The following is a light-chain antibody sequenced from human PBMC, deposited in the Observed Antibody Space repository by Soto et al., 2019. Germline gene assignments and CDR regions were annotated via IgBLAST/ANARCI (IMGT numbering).Light chain of an antibody. J-gene: IGKJ4*01. CDR2: GAS. V-gene: IGKV3-20*01. CDR1: QSVGSTY. CDR3: QYYCTSVVT. Sequence: EIVLTQSPGTLSLSPGERATLSCRASQSVGSTYLAWYQQKPGQAPRLLIYGASTRATGIPDRFSGSGSGTDFTLTSSRLEAEDCALYYWQYYCTSVVTFGGGTKVEIK.